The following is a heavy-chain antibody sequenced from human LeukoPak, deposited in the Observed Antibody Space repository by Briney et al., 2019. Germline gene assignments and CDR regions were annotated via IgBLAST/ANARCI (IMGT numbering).Heavy chain of an antibody. CDR3: ARGHLTGSTYYFDY. Sequence: PSETLSLTCAVYGGSFSGYYWSWIRQPPGKGLEWIGEINHSGSTNYNPSLKSRVTISVDTSKSQFSLKLSSVTAADTAVYYCARGHLTGSTYYFDYWGQGTLVTVSS. V-gene: IGHV4-34*01. J-gene: IGHJ4*02. CDR2: INHSGST. D-gene: IGHD3-9*01. CDR1: GGSFSGYY.